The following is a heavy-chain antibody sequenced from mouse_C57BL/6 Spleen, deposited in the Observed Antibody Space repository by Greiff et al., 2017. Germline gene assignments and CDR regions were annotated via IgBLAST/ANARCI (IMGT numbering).Heavy chain of an antibody. CDR1: GYTFTSYW. J-gene: IGHJ4*01. Sequence: VQLQQPGAELVKPGASVKMSCKASGYTFTSYWITWVKQRPGQGLEWIGDIYPGSGSTNYNEKFKSKATLTVDTSSSTAYMQLSSLTSEDSAVYYCARGRIYYASYYAMDYWGQGTSGTVSS. CDR3: ARGRIYYASYYAMDY. V-gene: IGHV1-55*01. D-gene: IGHD2-1*01. CDR2: IYPGSGST.